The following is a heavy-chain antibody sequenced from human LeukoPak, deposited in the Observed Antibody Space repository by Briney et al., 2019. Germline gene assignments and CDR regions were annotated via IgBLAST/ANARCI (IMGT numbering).Heavy chain of an antibody. D-gene: IGHD5-12*01. V-gene: IGHV2-70*11. J-gene: IGHJ4*02. CDR2: IDWDDDK. CDR1: GFSLSTSGVC. CDR3: ARIRVATNSFDY. Sequence: SGPALVKPTQTLTLTCTFSGFSLSTSGVCVSWIRQPPGKALEWLARIDWDDDKYYSTSLKTRLTISKDTSKNQVVLTMTNVDPVDTATYYCARIRVATNSFDYWGQGTLVTVSS.